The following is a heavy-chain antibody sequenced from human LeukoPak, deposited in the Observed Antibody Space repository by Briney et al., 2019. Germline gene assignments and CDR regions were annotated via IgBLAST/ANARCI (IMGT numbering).Heavy chain of an antibody. J-gene: IGHJ4*02. D-gene: IGHD3-16*01. CDR1: GGSISDYY. CDR3: TRGAGWLIDY. Sequence: SETLSLTCTASGGSISDYYRGWIRQPPGKGLEWIGYFYNSGSSTYNPSLKSRVTISVDTSKEQFSLKVNSVTAADTAVYYCTRGAGWLIDYWGQGILVTVSS. CDR2: FYNSGSS. V-gene: IGHV4-59*01.